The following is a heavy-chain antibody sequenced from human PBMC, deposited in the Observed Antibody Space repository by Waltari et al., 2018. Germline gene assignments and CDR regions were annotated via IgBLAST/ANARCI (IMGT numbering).Heavy chain of an antibody. D-gene: IGHD3-10*01. Sequence: QVLPQQWGAGLLKPSATLSLSCAVPGGSSFSAYFWNGVRQVPGKGPEWIGEITDRGLTNYTPALKSRATISGDTSRNQFSLTLTSVTAADTALYYCARSAAIVVRGRYFQYWGQGTLVTVSS. J-gene: IGHJ1*01. CDR2: ITDRGLT. CDR3: ARSAAIVVRGRYFQY. V-gene: IGHV4-34*02. CDR1: GGSSFSAYF.